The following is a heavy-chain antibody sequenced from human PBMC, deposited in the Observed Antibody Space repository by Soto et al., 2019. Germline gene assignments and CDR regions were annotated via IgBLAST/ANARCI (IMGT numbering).Heavy chain of an antibody. CDR3: TTVGDYGDYGGQYYYYYYGMDV. D-gene: IGHD4-17*01. CDR2: IKSKTDGGTT. J-gene: IGHJ6*02. Sequence: GGSLRLSCVVPGSIFIGYGMHWVRQAPGKGLEWVGRIKSKTDGGTTDYAAPVKGRFTISRDDSKNTLYLQMNSLKTEDTAVYYCTTVGDYGDYGGQYYYYYYGMDVWGQGTTVTVSS. V-gene: IGHV3-15*07. CDR1: GSIFIGYG.